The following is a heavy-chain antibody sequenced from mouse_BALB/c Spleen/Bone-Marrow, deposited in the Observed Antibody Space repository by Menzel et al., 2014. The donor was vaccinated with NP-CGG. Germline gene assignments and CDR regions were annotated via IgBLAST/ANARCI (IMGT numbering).Heavy chain of an antibody. J-gene: IGHJ3*01. D-gene: IGHD2-1*01. CDR2: IYPGNGNA. V-gene: IGHV1-80*01. Sequence: VKLMESGAELVRPGSSVKISCKASGYAFSTYWMNWVKQRPGQGLERIGQIYPGNGNADYNGKFKDKATLTADKSSRTAYMHLSSLTSEDSAVYFCSRGGNYGTYWGQGTLVTVSA. CDR1: GYAFSTYW. CDR3: SRGGNYGTY.